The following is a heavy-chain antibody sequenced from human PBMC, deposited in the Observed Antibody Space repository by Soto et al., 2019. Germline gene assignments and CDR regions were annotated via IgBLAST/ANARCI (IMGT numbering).Heavy chain of an antibody. Sequence: GGSLRLSCAASRFPFSTYGMHWVRQAPGKGLEWVAVISYDGSEKYYADSVKGRFTISRDNSKNTLYLQMDSLRTEDTAVYFCAKDWRYNYDTDALDIWGQGRRVTVAS. V-gene: IGHV3-30*18. CDR3: AKDWRYNYDTDALDI. J-gene: IGHJ3*02. D-gene: IGHD5-18*01. CDR2: ISYDGSEK. CDR1: RFPFSTYG.